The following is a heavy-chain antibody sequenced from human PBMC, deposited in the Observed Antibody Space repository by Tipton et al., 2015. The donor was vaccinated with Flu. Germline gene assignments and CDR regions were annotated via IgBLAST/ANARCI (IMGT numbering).Heavy chain of an antibody. CDR1: GFKMSDYD. CDR3: ARVKVADYDYVWGSYRLDYGMDV. J-gene: IGHJ6*02. CDR2: IGVGENT. V-gene: IGHV3-13*01. Sequence: SLRLSCAASGFKMSDYDIHWVRQVPGKGLEWVLGIGVGENTFYSGSGKDRFTISREEGKNSLSLQMNSLRVGDTGVYYCARVKVADYDYVWGSYRLDYGMDVWGPGTSVTVSS. D-gene: IGHD3-16*02.